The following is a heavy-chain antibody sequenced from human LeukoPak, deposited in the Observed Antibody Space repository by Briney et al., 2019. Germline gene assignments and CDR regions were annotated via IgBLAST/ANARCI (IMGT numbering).Heavy chain of an antibody. CDR1: GFTFSTYG. D-gene: IGHD5-12*01. CDR3: ATYSGYDRIFDH. J-gene: IGHJ4*02. Sequence: GGSLRLSCAASGFTFSTYGMNWVRQAPGKGLEWVSYISGSSSAIYYTDSVKGRFTISRDNAEKSVYLQMNGLRAEDTAVFYCATYSGYDRIFDHWGQGTLVTVSS. CDR2: ISGSSSAI. V-gene: IGHV3-48*01.